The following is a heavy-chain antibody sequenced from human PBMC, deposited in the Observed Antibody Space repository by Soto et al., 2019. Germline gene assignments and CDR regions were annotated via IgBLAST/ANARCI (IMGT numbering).Heavy chain of an antibody. V-gene: IGHV3-21*01. CDR1: GFTFSSYS. CDR3: ARASRGGYDFWSGYYSSWFDP. J-gene: IGHJ5*02. D-gene: IGHD3-3*01. Sequence: PVGSLRLSCAASGFTFSSYSMNWVRQAPGKGLEWVSSISSSSSYIYYADSVKGRFTISRDNAKNSLYLQMNSLRAEDTAVYYCARASRGGYDFWSGYYSSWFDPWGQGALVTVSS. CDR2: ISSSSSYI.